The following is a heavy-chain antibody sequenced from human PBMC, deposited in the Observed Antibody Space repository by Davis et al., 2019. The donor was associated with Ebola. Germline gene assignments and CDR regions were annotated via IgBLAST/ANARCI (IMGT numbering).Heavy chain of an antibody. CDR3: ARDFYPALGFYYYMDV. CDR2: ISAYNGNT. V-gene: IGHV1-18*04. J-gene: IGHJ6*03. CDR1: GYTFTSYG. Sequence: ASVKVSCKASGYTFTSYGISWVRQAPGQGLEWMGWISAYNGNTNYAQKLQGRVTMTTDTSTSTAYMELRSLRSDDTAVYYCARDFYPALGFYYYMDVWGKGTTVTVSS. D-gene: IGHD7-27*01.